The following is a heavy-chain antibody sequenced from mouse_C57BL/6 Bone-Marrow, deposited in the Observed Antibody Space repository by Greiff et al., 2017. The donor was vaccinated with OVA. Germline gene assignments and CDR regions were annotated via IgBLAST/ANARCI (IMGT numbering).Heavy chain of an antibody. CDR2: IYPSDSET. CDR3: ARPYGGFAY. V-gene: IGHV1-61*01. Sequence: VQLQQPGAELVRPGSSVKLSCKASGYTFTSYWMDWVKQRPGQGLEWIGNIYPSDSETHYNQKFKDKATLTVDKSSSTAYMQLSSLTSEYSAVYYCARPYGGFAYWGQGTLVTVSA. D-gene: IGHD1-1*01. J-gene: IGHJ3*01. CDR1: GYTFTSYW.